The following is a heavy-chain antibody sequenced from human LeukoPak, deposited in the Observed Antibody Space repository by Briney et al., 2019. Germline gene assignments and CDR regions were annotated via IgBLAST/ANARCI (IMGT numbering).Heavy chain of an antibody. CDR2: IHSGGST. D-gene: IGHD4-17*01. CDR1: GFTVSTNY. Sequence: GGSLRLSCAASGFTVSTNYMSWVRQAPGKGLEWVSVIHSGGSTYYADSVKGRFTISRDNSKNTLYLQMNSLRAEDTAVYYCAINNYGGNRDAFDIWGQGTMVTVSS. CDR3: AINNYGGNRDAFDI. J-gene: IGHJ3*02. V-gene: IGHV3-53*01.